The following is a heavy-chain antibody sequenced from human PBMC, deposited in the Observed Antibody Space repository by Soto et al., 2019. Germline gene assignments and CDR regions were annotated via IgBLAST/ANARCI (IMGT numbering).Heavy chain of an antibody. CDR1: GITFSTYA. Sequence: ASVKVSCKASGITFSTYAIHWVRQAPGQRLEWMGWINAGNGNTRYSQKFQGRVTLTRDTSASTAYMDLSSLRSEDTAIYYCARAISGYVTSGQGSLVTGSS. V-gene: IGHV1-3*01. CDR2: INAGNGNT. J-gene: IGHJ5*02. D-gene: IGHD5-12*01. CDR3: ARAISGYVT.